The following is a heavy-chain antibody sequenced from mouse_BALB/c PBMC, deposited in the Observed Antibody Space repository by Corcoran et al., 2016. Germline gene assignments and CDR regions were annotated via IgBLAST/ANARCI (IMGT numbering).Heavy chain of an antibody. V-gene: IGHV1S136*01. CDR2: INPYNDGT. CDR3: ARGGFAY. J-gene: IGHJ3*01. Sequence: EVQLQQSGPELVKPGASVKMSCKASGYTFTSYVMHWVKQKPGRGLEWIGYINPYNDGTKYNEKLKGKATLTSDKSASTAYMELSSLTSEDSAVYYCARGGFAYWGQGTLVTVAA. CDR1: GYTFTSYV.